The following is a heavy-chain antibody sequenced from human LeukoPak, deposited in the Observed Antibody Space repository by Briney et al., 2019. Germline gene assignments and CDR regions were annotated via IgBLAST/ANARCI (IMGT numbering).Heavy chain of an antibody. J-gene: IGHJ4*02. Sequence: ASVKVSCKASGGTFSSYAISWVRQAPGQGLEWMGGIIPIFGTANYAQKFQGRVTITADKSTSTAYMELSSLRSEDTAVYYCASRPYYYGSGSYPFDYWGQGTLVTVSS. CDR3: ASRPYYYGSGSYPFDY. CDR1: GGTFSSYA. V-gene: IGHV1-69*06. CDR2: IIPIFGTA. D-gene: IGHD3-10*01.